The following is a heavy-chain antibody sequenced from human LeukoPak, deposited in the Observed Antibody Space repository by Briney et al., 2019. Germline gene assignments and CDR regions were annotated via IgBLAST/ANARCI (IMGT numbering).Heavy chain of an antibody. Sequence: GGSLRLSCTASGFTFRDHAMGWVRQAPGKGLEWVAVISYDGSNKYYADSVKGRFTISRDNSKNTLYLQMNRLRAEDTAVYYCAREILSGWYRNVDYWGQGTLVTVSS. CDR1: GFTFRDHA. J-gene: IGHJ4*02. V-gene: IGHV3-30*01. D-gene: IGHD6-19*01. CDR2: ISYDGSNK. CDR3: AREILSGWYRNVDY.